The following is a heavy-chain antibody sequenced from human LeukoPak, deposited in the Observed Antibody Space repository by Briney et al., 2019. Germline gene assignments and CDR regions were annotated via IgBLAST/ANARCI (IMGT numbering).Heavy chain of an antibody. CDR3: AIPGGRDGYNYWHYYYYGMDV. J-gene: IGHJ6*02. Sequence: ASVKVSCKASGYTFTSYDINWARQATGQGLEWMGWMNPNSGKTGNAQKFQGRVTMTRNTSTSTAYMELDSLRSEDTAVYYCAIPGGRDGYNYWHYYYYGMDVWAKGPRSPSP. V-gene: IGHV1-8*01. D-gene: IGHD5-24*01. CDR1: GYTFTSYD. CDR2: MNPNSGKT.